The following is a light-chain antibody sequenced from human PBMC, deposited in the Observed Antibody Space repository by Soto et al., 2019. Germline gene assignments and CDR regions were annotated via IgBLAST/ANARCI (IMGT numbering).Light chain of an antibody. V-gene: IGLV7-46*01. CDR1: TGAVTSGHY. CDR2: DTS. Sequence: QTVVTQEPSLTVSPGGTVTLTCGSTTGAVTSGHYPYWFQQKPGQAPRTLIYDTSNKHSWTPARFSGSLLGGKAALTLSGAQPEDEADYYCLLSYRGVGVFGGGTQLTVL. CDR3: LLSYRGVGV. J-gene: IGLJ7*01.